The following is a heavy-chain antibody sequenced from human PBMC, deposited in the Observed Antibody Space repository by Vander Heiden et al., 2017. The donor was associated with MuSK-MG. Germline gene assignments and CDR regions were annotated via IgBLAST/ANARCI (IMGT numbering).Heavy chain of an antibody. Sequence: QVQLVQSGAEVKKPGASVKVSCKASGYTFTSYGISWVRQAPGQGLEWMGWISAYNVNTNYAQKLQGRVTMTTDTSTSTAYMELRSLGSDDTAVYYCARDYTWAYYDVGSGHTMDAFDIWGQGTMVTVSS. CDR1: GYTFTSYG. J-gene: IGHJ3*02. CDR2: ISAYNVNT. V-gene: IGHV1-18*01. D-gene: IGHD3-3*01. CDR3: ARDYTWAYYDVGSGHTMDAFDI.